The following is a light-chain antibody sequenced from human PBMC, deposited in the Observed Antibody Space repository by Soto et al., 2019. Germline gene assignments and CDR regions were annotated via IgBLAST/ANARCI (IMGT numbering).Light chain of an antibody. J-gene: IGKJ1*01. V-gene: IGKV1-39*01. CDR1: QSISTY. CDR3: QQSYSNPTWT. CDR2: DSS. Sequence: DIQLTQSPSSLSASVGDRITITCRASQSISTYLNWYQQKPGEAPTLLVYDSSTLQSGVPSRFSGSGFGAEFTLTVSSLQPEDFENYYCQQSYSNPTWTFGQGTKVDIK.